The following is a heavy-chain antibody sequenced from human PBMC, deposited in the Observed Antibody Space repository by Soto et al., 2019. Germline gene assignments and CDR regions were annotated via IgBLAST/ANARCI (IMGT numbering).Heavy chain of an antibody. CDR1: GGSFSGYY. CDR2: INHSGST. CDR3: ARGPRDSSGYSFDC. J-gene: IGHJ4*02. Sequence: QVQLQQWGAGLLKPSETLSLTCAVYGGSFSGYYWSWIRQPPGKGLEWIGEINHSGSTNYNPSLKSRVTISVDTSKNQFSLKLSSVTAADTAVYYCARGPRDSSGYSFDCWGQGTLVTVSS. V-gene: IGHV4-34*01. D-gene: IGHD3-22*01.